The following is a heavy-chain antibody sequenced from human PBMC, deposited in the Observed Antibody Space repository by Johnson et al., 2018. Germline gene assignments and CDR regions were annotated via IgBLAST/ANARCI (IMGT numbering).Heavy chain of an antibody. Sequence: QVQLVESGGGLVKPGGSXRLSCAASGFTFSDYYMSWIRQAPGKGLAWVSYISSSGSTIYYADSVKGRFHISRDNDKNSLYLQMNSLRAEDTAVYYCARDLRYYYDSSGHPWAYYYYGMDVWGQGTTVTVSS. V-gene: IGHV3-11*01. CDR3: ARDLRYYYDSSGHPWAYYYYGMDV. CDR2: ISSSGSTI. CDR1: GFTFSDYY. D-gene: IGHD3-22*01. J-gene: IGHJ6*02.